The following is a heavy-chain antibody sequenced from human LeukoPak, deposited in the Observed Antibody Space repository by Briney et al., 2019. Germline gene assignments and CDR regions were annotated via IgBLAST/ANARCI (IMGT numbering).Heavy chain of an antibody. J-gene: IGHJ6*03. CDR1: GGSISSGSYY. CDR3: ARVALERHYYYYMDV. V-gene: IGHV4-61*02. CDR2: IYTSGST. Sequence: SETLSLTCTVSGGSISSGSYYWSWIRQPAGKGLEWIGRIYTSGSTNYNPSLKSRVTISVDTSKNQFSLKLSSVTAADTAVYYCARVALERHYYYYMDVWGKGTTVTVSS.